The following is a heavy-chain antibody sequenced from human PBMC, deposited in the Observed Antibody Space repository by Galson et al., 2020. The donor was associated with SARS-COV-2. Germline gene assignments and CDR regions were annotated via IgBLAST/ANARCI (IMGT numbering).Heavy chain of an antibody. CDR3: ARGAATTAGVFDL. V-gene: IGHV4-59*11. CDR2: IYYSGSR. Sequence: SETLSLTCSVFGGSIGSHYWSWIRQTPGKGLEWIAYIYYSGSRNYNPSLQSRVTISIDTSKNQLSLNLRSVTAADTAIYYCARGAATTAGVFDLWGQGTLVTVSS. D-gene: IGHD6-13*01. J-gene: IGHJ4*02. CDR1: GGSIGSHY.